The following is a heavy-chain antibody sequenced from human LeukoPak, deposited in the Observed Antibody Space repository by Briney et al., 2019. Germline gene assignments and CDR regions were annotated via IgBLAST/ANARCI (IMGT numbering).Heavy chain of an antibody. CDR2: INPSGGST. V-gene: IGHV1-46*01. CDR3: ATPYCGGDCYSYYYGMDA. J-gene: IGHJ6*02. D-gene: IGHD2-21*02. Sequence: ASVKVSCKASGYTFTSYCMHWVRQAPGQGLEWMGIINPSGGSTSYAQKFQGRVTMTRDTSTSTVYMELSSLRSEDTAVYYCATPYCGGDCYSYYYGMDAWGQGTTVTVSS. CDR1: GYTFTSYC.